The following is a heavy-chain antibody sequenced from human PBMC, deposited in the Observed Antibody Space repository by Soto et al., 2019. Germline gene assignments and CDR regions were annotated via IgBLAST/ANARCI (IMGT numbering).Heavy chain of an antibody. J-gene: IGHJ6*03. CDR2: INHSGST. D-gene: IGHD2-2*01. CDR3: ARLQIGYCSSTSCPNKFYYYYYYMDV. V-gene: IGHV4-34*01. Sequence: SETLSLTCAVYGGSFSGYYWSWIRQPPGKGLEWIGEINHSGSTNYNPSLKSRVTISVDTSKNQFSLKLSSVTAADTAVYYCARLQIGYCSSTSCPNKFYYYYYYMDVWGKGTTVTVSS. CDR1: GGSFSGYY.